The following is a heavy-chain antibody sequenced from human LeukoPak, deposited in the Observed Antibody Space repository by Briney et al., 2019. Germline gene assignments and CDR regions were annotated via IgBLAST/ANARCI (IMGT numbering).Heavy chain of an antibody. Sequence: SETLSLTCTVSGGSISSYYWSWIRQPPGKGLEWIGYIYYSGITNYNPSLKSRLTISVDTSKNQFSLKLSSVTAADTAVYYCARDSARYSSSWYRVWFDPWGQGTLVTVSS. J-gene: IGHJ5*02. CDR1: GGSISSYY. D-gene: IGHD6-13*01. V-gene: IGHV4-59*12. CDR2: IYYSGIT. CDR3: ARDSARYSSSWYRVWFDP.